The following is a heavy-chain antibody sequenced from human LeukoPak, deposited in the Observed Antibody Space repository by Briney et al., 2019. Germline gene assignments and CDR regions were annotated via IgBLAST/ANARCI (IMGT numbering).Heavy chain of an antibody. Sequence: ASVKVSCKASGYTFSGYYIHWVRQAPGQGLEWMGWINPDSGGTNYAQRFQGRVTMTRDTSISTAYMELSRLRSDDTAVYYCANDVDTAMVGGMDVWGQGTTVTVSS. D-gene: IGHD5-18*01. J-gene: IGHJ6*02. CDR3: ANDVDTAMVGGMDV. V-gene: IGHV1-2*02. CDR1: GYTFSGYY. CDR2: INPDSGGT.